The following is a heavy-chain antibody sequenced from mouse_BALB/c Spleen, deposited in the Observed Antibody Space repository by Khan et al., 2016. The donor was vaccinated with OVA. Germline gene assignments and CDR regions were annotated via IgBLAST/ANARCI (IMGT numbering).Heavy chain of an antibody. D-gene: IGHD2-3*01. CDR3: ARDGSRYDYAMDY. J-gene: IGHJ4*01. Sequence: EVKLLESGPGLVKPSQSLSLTCTATGYSITSDYAWNWIRQFPGNQLERMGYNSSNGSTNYNPALKSRISITRDKSKNQFFLELNSVTTEDTATCYCARDGSRYDYAMDYWGQGTSVTVSA. V-gene: IGHV3-2*02. CDR1: GYSITSDYA. CDR2: NSSNGST.